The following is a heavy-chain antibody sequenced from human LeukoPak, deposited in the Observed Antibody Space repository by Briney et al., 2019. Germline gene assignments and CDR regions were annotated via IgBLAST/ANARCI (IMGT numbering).Heavy chain of an antibody. Sequence: PGGSLRLSRAASGFTFSSYSMNWVRQAPGKGLEWVSSISSSSSYIYYADSVKGRFTISRDNAKNSLYLQMNSLRAEDTAVYYCARASLTIFGVAQNAFDIWGQGTMVTVSS. D-gene: IGHD3-3*01. J-gene: IGHJ3*02. CDR3: ARASLTIFGVAQNAFDI. CDR1: GFTFSSYS. CDR2: ISSSSSYI. V-gene: IGHV3-21*01.